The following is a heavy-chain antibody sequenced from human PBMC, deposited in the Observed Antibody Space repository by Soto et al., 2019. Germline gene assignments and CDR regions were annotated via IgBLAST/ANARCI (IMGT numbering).Heavy chain of an antibody. CDR3: AKGGAIVAAGTRVYLYNAMDV. V-gene: IGHV1-2*02. J-gene: IGHJ6*02. CDR2: INPNSGDT. D-gene: IGHD1-26*01. CDR1: GYTFTGYY. Sequence: QVQLVQSGTEVKRPGDSVKVSCKASGYTFTGYYVHWVRQAPGQGLEWMGWINPNSGDTNLAQRFQGRVTMNRDTSIGTAYMEVRGLTSDDTAEYYCAKGGAIVAAGTRVYLYNAMDVWGQGTTVTVSS.